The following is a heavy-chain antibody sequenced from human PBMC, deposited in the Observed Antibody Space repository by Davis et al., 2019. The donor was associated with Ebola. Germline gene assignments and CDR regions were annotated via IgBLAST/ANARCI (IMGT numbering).Heavy chain of an antibody. CDR2: IYYSGST. D-gene: IGHD4-17*01. CDR3: ARESNDYGLEFDY. Sequence: SETLSLTCTVSGGSISSYYWSWIRQPPGKGLEWIGYIYYSGSTNYNPSLKSRVTISVDTSKNQFSLKLSSVTAADTAVYYCARESNDYGLEFDYWGQGTLVTVSS. CDR1: GGSISSYY. J-gene: IGHJ4*02. V-gene: IGHV4-59*12.